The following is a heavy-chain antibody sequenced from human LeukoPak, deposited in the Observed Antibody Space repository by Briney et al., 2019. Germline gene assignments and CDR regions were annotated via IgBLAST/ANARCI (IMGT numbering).Heavy chain of an antibody. V-gene: IGHV4-59*01. Sequence: SETLSLTYTVSGGSISSYYWSWIRQPPGKGLEWIGYIYYTGRTNYNPSLKSRVTLSIDTSKRQFSLKLSSVIAADTAVYFSAVWGGSWFDPWGQGALVIVSS. CDR3: AVWGGSWFDP. D-gene: IGHD3-3*01. CDR2: IYYTGRT. J-gene: IGHJ5*02. CDR1: GGSISSYY.